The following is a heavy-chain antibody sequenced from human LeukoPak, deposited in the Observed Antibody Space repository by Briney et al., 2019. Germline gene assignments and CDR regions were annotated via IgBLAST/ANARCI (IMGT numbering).Heavy chain of an antibody. CDR1: GFTFSSYS. Sequence: GGSLRLSCAASGFTFSSYSMNWVRQAPGKGLEWVSSISSSSSYIYYADSVKGRFTISRDNAKNTLYLQMNSLRAEDTAVYYCAKLGLGYCSSTSCWAAYWGQGTLVTVSS. D-gene: IGHD2-2*01. CDR3: AKLGLGYCSSTSCWAAY. CDR2: ISSSSSYI. J-gene: IGHJ4*02. V-gene: IGHV3-21*04.